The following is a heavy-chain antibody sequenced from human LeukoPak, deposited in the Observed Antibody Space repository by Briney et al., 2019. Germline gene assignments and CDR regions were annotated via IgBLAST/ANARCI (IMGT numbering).Heavy chain of an antibody. CDR1: GGTLSSYA. Sequence: SVTVSCTASGGTLSSYAISWVRQAPGQGLEWMGGIIPIFGTANYAQKFRGRVTITADESTSTAYMELSSLRSEDTAVYYCARLLIVVDTGGNYYYGMDVWGQGTTVTVSS. CDR3: ARLLIVVDTGGNYYYGMDV. V-gene: IGHV1-69*13. CDR2: IIPIFGTA. D-gene: IGHD2-2*01. J-gene: IGHJ6*02.